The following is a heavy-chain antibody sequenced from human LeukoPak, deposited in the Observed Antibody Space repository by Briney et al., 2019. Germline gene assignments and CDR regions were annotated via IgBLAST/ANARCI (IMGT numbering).Heavy chain of an antibody. V-gene: IGHV4-39*01. CDR2: IYYSVRT. J-gene: IGHJ4*02. D-gene: IGHD2-2*01. Sequence: KPSETLSLTCTVSGGSISSSTNYWGWIRQPPGKGLEWIASIYYSVRTFYNPSLKSRVTISVDTSNNQFSLKLSSVTAADSAVYYCARHEVPNYFDYWGQGMLVTVSS. CDR3: ARHEVPNYFDY. CDR1: GGSISSSTNY.